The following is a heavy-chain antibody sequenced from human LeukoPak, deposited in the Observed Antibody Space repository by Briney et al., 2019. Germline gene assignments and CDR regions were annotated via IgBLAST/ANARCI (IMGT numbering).Heavy chain of an antibody. V-gene: IGHV3-23*01. Sequence: GGSLRLSCAASGFTFSSYAMSWVRQAPGKGLEWVSAISGSGGSTYYADSVKGRFTISRDNAKNSLYLQMNSLRAEDTAVYYCARDADIVATIPWFDPWGQGTLVTVSS. D-gene: IGHD5-12*01. CDR3: ARDADIVATIPWFDP. J-gene: IGHJ5*02. CDR1: GFTFSSYA. CDR2: ISGSGGST.